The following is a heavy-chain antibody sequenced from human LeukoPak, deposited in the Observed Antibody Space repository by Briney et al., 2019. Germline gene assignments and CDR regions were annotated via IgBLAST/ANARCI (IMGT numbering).Heavy chain of an antibody. CDR1: GGSMSTYY. V-gene: IGHV4-59*01. J-gene: IGHJ3*02. CDR2: VYYDGNN. Sequence: SETLSLTCTVSGGSMSTYYWSWIRQPPGKGLEWIGYVYYDGNNDYNPSLKSRVTTSIDTSKKQFSLKLTSVTAADTAVYHCARVKDDNNYDRAFDIWGQGTMVTVSS. D-gene: IGHD5-24*01. CDR3: ARVKDDNNYDRAFDI.